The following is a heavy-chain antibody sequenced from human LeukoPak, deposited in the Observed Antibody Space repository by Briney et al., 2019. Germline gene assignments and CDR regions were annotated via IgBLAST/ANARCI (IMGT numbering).Heavy chain of an antibody. CDR3: AKDLEPGIAAAGTFDY. Sequence: GGSLRLSXAASGFTFSNYAMHWVRQAPGKGLEWVAVIWYDGSNKYYADSVKGRFTISRDNSKNTLYLQMSSLRADDTAVYYCAKDLEPGIAAAGTFDYWGQGTLVTVSS. D-gene: IGHD6-13*01. J-gene: IGHJ4*02. CDR1: GFTFSNYA. CDR2: IWYDGSNK. V-gene: IGHV3-33*06.